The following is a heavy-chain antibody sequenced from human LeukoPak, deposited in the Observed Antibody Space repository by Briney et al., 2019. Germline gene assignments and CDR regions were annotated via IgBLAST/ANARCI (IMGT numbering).Heavy chain of an antibody. D-gene: IGHD3-3*01. CDR2: IYSGGST. V-gene: IGHV3-66*01. CDR1: GFTVSSNY. J-gene: IGHJ4*02. Sequence: GGSLRLSCAASGFTVSSNYMSWVRQAPGKGLEWVSVIYSGGSTYYADSVKGRFTISRDNSKNTLYLQMNSLRAEDTAVYYCASGGCYDFWSGYYTPFDYWGQGTLVTVSS. CDR3: ASGGCYDFWSGYYTPFDY.